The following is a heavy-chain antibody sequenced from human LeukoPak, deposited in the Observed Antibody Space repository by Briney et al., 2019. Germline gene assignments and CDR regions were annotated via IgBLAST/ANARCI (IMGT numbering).Heavy chain of an antibody. CDR1: GYTFTSYW. Sequence: GESLKISCKASGYTFTSYWIGWVRQMPGRGLEWMGFIYPADSDTKYSPSFQGQVIISADKSTNTAYLEWSSLKPSDTATYYCARHGSMSFTPLVHWGQGTVVTVTS. V-gene: IGHV5-51*01. D-gene: IGHD2-15*01. CDR3: ARHGSMSFTPLVH. J-gene: IGHJ4*02. CDR2: IYPADSDT.